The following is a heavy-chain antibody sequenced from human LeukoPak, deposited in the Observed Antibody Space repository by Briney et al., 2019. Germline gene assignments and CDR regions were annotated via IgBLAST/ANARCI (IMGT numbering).Heavy chain of an antibody. CDR2: IKQDGSEK. CDR3: AKAPCFSTSCHFDY. Sequence: GGSLRLSCAASGFTFSSYWMSWVRQAPGKGLEWVANIKQDGSEKYYVDSVKGRFTISRDNAKNSLYLQMNSLRAEDTAVYYCAKAPCFSTSCHFDYWGQGTLVTVSS. D-gene: IGHD2-2*01. CDR1: GFTFSSYW. V-gene: IGHV3-7*01. J-gene: IGHJ4*02.